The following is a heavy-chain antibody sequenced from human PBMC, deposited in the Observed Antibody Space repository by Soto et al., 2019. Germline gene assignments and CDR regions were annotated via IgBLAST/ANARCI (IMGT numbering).Heavy chain of an antibody. CDR1: GFTFSSYG. CDR3: GGFLSSGWNTDVEY. J-gene: IGHJ4*01. V-gene: IGHV3-33*01. CDR2: IWYDGSNK. Sequence: GGSLRLSCSASGFTFSSYGMHWVRQAPGKGLEWVAVIWYDGSNKYYADSVKGRFTISRDNSKNTLYLQMNSLRTEDTAVYYCGGFLSSGWNTDVEYWGHGPLVTDPS. D-gene: IGHD6-19*01.